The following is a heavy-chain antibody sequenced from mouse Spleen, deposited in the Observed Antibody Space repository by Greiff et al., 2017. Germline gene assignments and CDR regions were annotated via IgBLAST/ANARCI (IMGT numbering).Heavy chain of an antibody. CDR1: GYTFTDYN. CDR2: INPNNGGT. Sequence: VQLQQSGPELVKPGASVKIPCKASGYTFTDYNMDWVKQSHGKSLEWIGDINPNNGGTIYNQKFKGKATLTVDKSSSTAYMELRSLTSEDTAVYYCARGRQLGPFAYWGQGTLVTVSA. J-gene: IGHJ3*01. CDR3: ARGRQLGPFAY. V-gene: IGHV1-18*01. D-gene: IGHD3-2*01.